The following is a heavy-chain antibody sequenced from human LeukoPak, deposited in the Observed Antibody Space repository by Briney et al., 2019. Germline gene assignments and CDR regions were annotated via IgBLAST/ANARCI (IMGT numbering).Heavy chain of an antibody. V-gene: IGHV4-30-2*01. CDR3: ARHYGGNKEADY. Sequence: SETLSLTCTVSGGYISSGGYYWSWIRQPPGKGLEWIGYIYHSGSTCYNPSLKSRVTISVDRSKNQFSLKLSSVTAADTAVYYCARHYGGNKEADYWGQGTLVTVSS. D-gene: IGHD4-23*01. CDR1: GGYISSGGYY. J-gene: IGHJ4*02. CDR2: IYHSGST.